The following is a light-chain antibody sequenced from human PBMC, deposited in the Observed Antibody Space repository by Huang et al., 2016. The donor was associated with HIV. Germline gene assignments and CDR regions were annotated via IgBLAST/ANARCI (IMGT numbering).Light chain of an antibody. V-gene: IGKV2-28*01. Sequence: DFVMTRSPLFLPVTPGEPASISCRSSQSLLHSNGYNYLDWYLQKPGQSPQLLIYLGSNRASGVPDRFSGSGSGTDFTLKISRVEAEDVGVYYCMQSLQSLLTFGQGTKLEIK. CDR1: QSLLHSNGYNY. CDR3: MQSLQSLLT. J-gene: IGKJ2*01. CDR2: LGS.